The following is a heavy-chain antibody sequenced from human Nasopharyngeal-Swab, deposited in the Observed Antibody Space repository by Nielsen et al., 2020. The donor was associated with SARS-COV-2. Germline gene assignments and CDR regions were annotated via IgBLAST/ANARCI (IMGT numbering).Heavy chain of an antibody. CDR2: IIPIFGTA. V-gene: IGHV1-69*13. J-gene: IGHJ5*02. CDR3: ARDRKGAYYYDSSGYSNWFDP. D-gene: IGHD3-22*01. CDR1: GGTFSSYA. Sequence: SVKVSCKASGGTFSSYAISWVRQAPGQGLEWMGGIIPIFGTANYAQRFQGRVTITADESTSTAYMELSSLRSEDTAVYYCARDRKGAYYYDSSGYSNWFDPWGQGTLVTVSS.